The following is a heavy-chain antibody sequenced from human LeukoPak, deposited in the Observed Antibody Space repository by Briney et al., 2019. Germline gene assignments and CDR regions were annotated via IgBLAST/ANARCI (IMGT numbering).Heavy chain of an antibody. J-gene: IGHJ3*02. CDR1: GVSISSSNW. D-gene: IGHD2-15*01. CDR3: ARVPVDSDELDI. CDR2: IYHSGST. V-gene: IGHV4-4*02. Sequence: SETLSLTRGVSGVSISSSNWWSWVRQPPGKWLEWIGEIYHSGSTNYNPSLESRVSISIDKSKNQFSLKLNSVTAADTAVYYCARVPVDSDELDIWGQGTMVTVS.